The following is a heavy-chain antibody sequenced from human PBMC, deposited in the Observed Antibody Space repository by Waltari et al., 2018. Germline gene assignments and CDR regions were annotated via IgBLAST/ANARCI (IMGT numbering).Heavy chain of an antibody. V-gene: IGHV3-74*01. J-gene: IGHJ4*02. Sequence: EVQLVEAGGDIVQPGGSLRLSCAATGFRLGDYWLPRVRQVPGKGRVWVSRINSDGSSISYSDSVKGRFTISRDNSKNMLYLQLNSLRAEDTAVYYCAKKGGRGYTYGPFYYDSWGQGTLVTVSS. D-gene: IGHD5-18*01. CDR1: GFRLGDYW. CDR2: INSDGSSI. CDR3: AKKGGRGYTYGPFYYDS.